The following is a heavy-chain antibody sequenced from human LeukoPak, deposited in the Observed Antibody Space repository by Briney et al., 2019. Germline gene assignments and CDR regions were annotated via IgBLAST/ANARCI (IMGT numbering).Heavy chain of an antibody. V-gene: IGHV3-74*01. D-gene: IGHD6-13*01. Sequence: GGSLRLSCAASGFMLSSTWMHRVRQAPGKGLVWVSRINSDATSTSYADSVRGRFTISRDDAKNTMYLQMNSLRAEDTAMYYCVRGSPGYSSSWHAYWGQGTLVTVSS. CDR1: GFMLSSTW. CDR2: INSDATST. CDR3: VRGSPGYSSSWHAY. J-gene: IGHJ4*02.